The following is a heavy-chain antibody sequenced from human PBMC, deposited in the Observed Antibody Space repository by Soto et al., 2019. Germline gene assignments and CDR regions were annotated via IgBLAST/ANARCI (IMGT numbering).Heavy chain of an antibody. CDR2: INPNSGDT. D-gene: IGHD4-4*01. CDR3: ASGVISVSGLDF. CDR1: GYTFTDYY. V-gene: IGHV1-2*02. Sequence: QVQLVQSGAEVKKPGASVRVSCKASGYTFTDYYIQWVRQAPGQGLEWMGWINPNSGDTNYAQKFQVRVTLTRDTSISTAYMELSSLISDDTAVYFCASGVISVSGLDFWGQGTLLTVSP. J-gene: IGHJ4*02.